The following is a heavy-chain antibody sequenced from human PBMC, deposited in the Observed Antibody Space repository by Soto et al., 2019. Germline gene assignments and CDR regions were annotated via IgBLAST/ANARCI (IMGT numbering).Heavy chain of an antibody. CDR2: IYYSGST. J-gene: IGHJ6*03. V-gene: IGHV4-39*01. CDR3: ARHRRIAARPPTDYYYYMDV. D-gene: IGHD6-6*01. Sequence: SETLSLTCTVSGGSISSSSYYWGWIRQPPGKGLEWIGSIYYSGSTYYNPSLKSRVTISVDTSKNQFSLTLSSVTAADTAVYYCARHRRIAARPPTDYYYYMDVWGKGTTVTVSS. CDR1: GGSISSSSYY.